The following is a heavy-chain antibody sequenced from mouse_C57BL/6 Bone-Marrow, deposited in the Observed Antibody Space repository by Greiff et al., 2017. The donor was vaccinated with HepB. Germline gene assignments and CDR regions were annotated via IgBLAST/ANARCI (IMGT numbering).Heavy chain of an antibody. Sequence: EVQLQQSGPELVKPGDSVKISCKASGYSFTGYFMNWVMQSHGKSLEWIGRINPYNGDTFYNQKFKGKATLTVDKSSSTAHMELRSLTSEDSAVYYCARWGDYDYEGWYFDVWGTGTTVTVSS. CDR3: ARWGDYDYEGWYFDV. CDR1: GYSFTGYF. D-gene: IGHD2-4*01. V-gene: IGHV1-20*01. J-gene: IGHJ1*03. CDR2: INPYNGDT.